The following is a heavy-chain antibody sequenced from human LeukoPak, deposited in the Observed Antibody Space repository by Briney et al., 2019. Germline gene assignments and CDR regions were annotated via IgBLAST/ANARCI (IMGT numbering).Heavy chain of an antibody. V-gene: IGHV3-33*08. Sequence: GGSLRLSCAASGFTFSSYAMHWVRQAPGKGLEWVAVIWYDGSNKYYADSVKGRFTISRDNSKNTLYLQMNSLRAEDTAVYYCARPYSSSWYGTVDAFDIWSQGTMVTVSS. CDR2: IWYDGSNK. CDR1: GFTFSSYA. D-gene: IGHD6-13*01. CDR3: ARPYSSSWYGTVDAFDI. J-gene: IGHJ3*02.